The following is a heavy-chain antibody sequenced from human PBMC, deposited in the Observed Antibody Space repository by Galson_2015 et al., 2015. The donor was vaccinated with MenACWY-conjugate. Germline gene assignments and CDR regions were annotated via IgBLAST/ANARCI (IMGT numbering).Heavy chain of an antibody. J-gene: IGHJ6*02. CDR1: GFTFSSYG. CDR2: ISYDGSNK. D-gene: IGHD6-13*01. V-gene: IGHV3-30*18. CDR3: AKDLMAAAGPPGFYGMDV. Sequence: SLRLSCAASGFTFSSYGMHWVRQAPGKGLEWVAVISYDGSNKYYADSVKGRFTISRDNSKNTLYLQMNSLRAEDTAVYYCAKDLMAAAGPPGFYGMDVWGQGTTVTVSS.